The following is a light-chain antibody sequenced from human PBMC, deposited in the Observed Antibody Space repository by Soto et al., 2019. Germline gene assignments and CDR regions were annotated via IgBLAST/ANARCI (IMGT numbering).Light chain of an antibody. CDR3: CAYVGARSYV. J-gene: IGLJ1*01. CDR2: EGT. CDR1: NNL. V-gene: IGLV2-23*01. Sequence: QSVLTQAASVAGSPGQSITSSCTGTNNLVSWYQQHPGKAPKVVVYEGTKRPSGVSNRFSGSNSGGTASLTISGLQAKDEASYFCCAYVGARSYVFGPGTKVTVL.